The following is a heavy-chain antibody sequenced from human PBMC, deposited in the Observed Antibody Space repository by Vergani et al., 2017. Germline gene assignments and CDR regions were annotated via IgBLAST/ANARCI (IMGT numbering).Heavy chain of an antibody. CDR1: GGSLSSGDYY. D-gene: IGHD3-22*01. J-gene: IGHJ4*02. Sequence: QVQLQESGPGLVKPSQTLSLTCTVSGGSLSSGDYYCSWIRQPPGKGLEWIGYIYYSGSTYYNPSLKSRVTISVDTSKNQFSLKLSSVTAEDTAVYYFGRGWWGKYYDDSSGYYYFDYWGQGTLVTVS. CDR2: IYYSGST. CDR3: GRGWWGKYYDDSSGYYYFDY. V-gene: IGHV4-30-4*08.